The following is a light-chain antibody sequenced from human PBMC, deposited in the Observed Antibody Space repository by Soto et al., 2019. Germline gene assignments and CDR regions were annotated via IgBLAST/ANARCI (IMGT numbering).Light chain of an antibody. J-gene: IGLJ3*02. CDR2: EGS. Sequence: QSALTQPASVSGSPGQSITISCTGTSSDVGSYNLVSWYQQHPGKAPKLMIYEGSKRPSGVSNRFSGSKSGNTASLRISGLQDEDEADYYCCSYAGSRVFGGGTKLTVL. CDR3: CSYAGSRV. CDR1: SSDVGSYNL. V-gene: IGLV2-23*01.